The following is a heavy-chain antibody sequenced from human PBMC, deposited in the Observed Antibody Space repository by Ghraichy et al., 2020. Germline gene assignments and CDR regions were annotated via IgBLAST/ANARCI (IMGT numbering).Heavy chain of an antibody. D-gene: IGHD6-6*01. Sequence: GGSLRLSCAASGFTFSGSPMHWVRQASGKGLEWVGRIRSKASSYATAYAASVKGRFTISRDDSKNTAFLQMNSLKTEDTAVYYCTKQSIYYYGMDVWGQGTTVTVSS. CDR3: TKQSIYYYGMDV. V-gene: IGHV3-73*01. J-gene: IGHJ6*02. CDR2: IRSKASSYAT. CDR1: GFTFSGSP.